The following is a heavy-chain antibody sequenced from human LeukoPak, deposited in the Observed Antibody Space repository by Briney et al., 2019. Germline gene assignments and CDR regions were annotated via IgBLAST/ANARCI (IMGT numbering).Heavy chain of an antibody. CDR2: VSYDGSNK. D-gene: IGHD1-1*01. J-gene: IGHJ5*02. CDR1: GFIFSNYG. V-gene: IGHV3-30*03. Sequence: PGKSLRLSCAASGFIFSNYGMHWVRQAPGKELEWVAVVSYDGSNKYYADPVKGRFTISRDNSKNTLSLQMSSLRSDDTAVYYCARVEVTYNWNDADWFDPWGQGTLVTVSS. CDR3: ARVEVTYNWNDADWFDP.